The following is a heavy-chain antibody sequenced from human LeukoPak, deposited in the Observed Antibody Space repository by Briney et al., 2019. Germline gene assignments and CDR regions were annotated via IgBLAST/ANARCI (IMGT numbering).Heavy chain of an antibody. V-gene: IGHV1-46*01. CDR3: ATVKIVVVPAAIPREDWFDP. D-gene: IGHD2-2*02. CDR1: GYTFINYY. Sequence: ASVKVSCKTSGYTFINYYIHWVRQAPGQGLEWMGVINPTRNTTSYAQKFQGRVTMTRDTSTSTVYMELSSLRSEDTAVYYCATVKIVVVPAAIPREDWFDPWGQGTLVTVSS. CDR2: INPTRNTT. J-gene: IGHJ5*02.